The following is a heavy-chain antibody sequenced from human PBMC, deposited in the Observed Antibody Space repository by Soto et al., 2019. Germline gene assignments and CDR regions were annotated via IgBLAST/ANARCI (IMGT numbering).Heavy chain of an antibody. CDR3: ARGPGGTDTAMVIFDY. D-gene: IGHD5-18*01. CDR2: IYYSGST. CDR1: GGSISSGDYY. J-gene: IGHJ4*02. Sequence: PSETLFLTCTVSGGSISSGDYYWSWIRQPPGKGLEWIGYIYYSGSTYYNPSLKSRVTISVDTSKNQFSLKLSSVTAADTAVYYCARGPGGTDTAMVIFDYWGQGTLVTVSS. V-gene: IGHV4-30-4*01.